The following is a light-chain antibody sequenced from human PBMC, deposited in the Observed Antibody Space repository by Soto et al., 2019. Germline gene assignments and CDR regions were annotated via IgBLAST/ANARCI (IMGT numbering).Light chain of an antibody. CDR1: QDIRNY. CDR2: DAS. V-gene: IGKV1-33*01. J-gene: IGKJ5*01. CDR3: QQYDNLPIT. Sequence: DIQMTQSPSSLSASEGDRVSIRCQASQDIRNYLNWYQQKPGKAPKLLIYDASNLETGVPSRFSGSGSGTHFDLTISSLQPADIATYYCQQYDNLPITFGQGTRLEI.